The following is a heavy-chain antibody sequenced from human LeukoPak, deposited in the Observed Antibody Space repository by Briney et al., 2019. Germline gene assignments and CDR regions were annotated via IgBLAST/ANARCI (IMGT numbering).Heavy chain of an antibody. V-gene: IGHV1-2*02. CDR2: INPNSGGT. CDR3: ARHYDILTGEYYYGVDV. D-gene: IGHD3-9*01. CDR1: GYTFTGYY. J-gene: IGHJ6*02. Sequence: ASVNVSCKASGYTFTGYYMHWVRPAPGQGREWMGWINPNSGGTNYAQKFQGTVTMTRDTSISTAYMELSRLRSDDTAVYYCARHYDILTGEYYYGVDVWGQETTVTVSS.